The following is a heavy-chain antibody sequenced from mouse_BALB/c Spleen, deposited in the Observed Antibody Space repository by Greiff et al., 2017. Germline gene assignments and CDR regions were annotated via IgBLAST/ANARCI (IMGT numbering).Heavy chain of an antibody. CDR3: ARPYGNNYAMDY. D-gene: IGHD2-1*01. Sequence: EVHLVESGGGLVKPGGSLKLSCAASGFTFSDYYMYWVRQTPEKRLEWVATISDGGSYTYYPDSVKGRFTISRDNAKNNLYLQMSSLKSEDTAMYYCARPYGNNYAMDYWGQGTSVTVSS. CDR1: GFTFSDYY. CDR2: ISDGGSYT. J-gene: IGHJ4*01. V-gene: IGHV5-4*02.